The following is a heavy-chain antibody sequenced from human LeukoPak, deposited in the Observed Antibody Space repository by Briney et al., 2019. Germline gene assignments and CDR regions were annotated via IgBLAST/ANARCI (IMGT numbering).Heavy chain of an antibody. D-gene: IGHD3-10*01. CDR2: IYHSGST. CDR1: GGSISSGGYS. CDR3: ARGRYYYDFQH. V-gene: IGHV4-30-2*01. Sequence: PSETLSLTCAVSGGSISSGGYSWSWIRQPPGKGLEWIGYIYHSGSTYYNPSLKSRVTISVDRSKNQFSLKLSSVTAADTAVYYCARGRYYYDFQHWGQGTLVTVSS. J-gene: IGHJ1*01.